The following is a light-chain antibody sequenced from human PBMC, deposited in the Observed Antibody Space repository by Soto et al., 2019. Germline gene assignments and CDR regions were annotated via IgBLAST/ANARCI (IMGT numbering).Light chain of an antibody. CDR1: QSVSRSY. J-gene: IGKJ2*01. CDR3: QQYGSSSYT. Sequence: EIVLTQSPGTLSLSPGERATLSCSASQSVSRSYLAWYQQKPGQAPRLLIYGASSRATGIPDRFSGSGSGTDFTLTISRLEPEDFAVYYCQQYGSSSYTFGQGTKLEIK. CDR2: GAS. V-gene: IGKV3-20*01.